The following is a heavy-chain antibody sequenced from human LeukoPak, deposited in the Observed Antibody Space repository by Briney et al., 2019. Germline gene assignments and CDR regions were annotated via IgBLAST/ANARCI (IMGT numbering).Heavy chain of an antibody. CDR3: AKEGRSSSWSKNFDY. CDR1: GFTFDDYA. V-gene: IGHV3-9*01. J-gene: IGHJ4*02. CDR2: ISWNSGSI. D-gene: IGHD6-13*01. Sequence: GRSLRLSCAASGFTFDDYAMHWVRQAPGKGLEWVSGISWNSGSIGYADSVKGRFTISRDNAKNSMYLQMNSLRAEDTALYYCAKEGRSSSWSKNFDYWGQGTLVTVSS.